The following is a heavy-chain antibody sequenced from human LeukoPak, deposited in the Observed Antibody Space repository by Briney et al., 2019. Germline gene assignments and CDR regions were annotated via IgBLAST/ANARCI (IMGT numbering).Heavy chain of an antibody. CDR1: GGSISSSNW. D-gene: IGHD1-26*01. CDR3: ARDLRGAVSGSYFDY. V-gene: IGHV4-4*02. Sequence: SETLSLTCAVSGGSISSSNWWSWVRQPPGKGLGWIGEIYHSGSTNYNPSLKSRVTISVDKSKNQFSLKLSSVTAADTAVYYCARDLRGAVSGSYFDYWGQGTLVTVSS. J-gene: IGHJ4*02. CDR2: IYHSGST.